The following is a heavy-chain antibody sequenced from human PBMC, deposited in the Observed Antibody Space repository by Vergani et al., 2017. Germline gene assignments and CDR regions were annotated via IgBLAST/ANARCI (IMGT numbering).Heavy chain of an antibody. D-gene: IGHD2-15*01. Sequence: QVQLQASGPGRVKPSQTLSLTCTMSGGSISAGYYFWSWLRQPAGKGLEWLGHISASGNASHSPSLKTRVSMSVDTSKNQFSLTVTSVTAADTAIYFCARRSGGYYSGGKVHPLRTAFDVWGQGTVVTVSS. CDR1: GGSISAGYYF. J-gene: IGHJ3*01. CDR3: ARRSGGYYSGGKVHPLRTAFDV. V-gene: IGHV4-61*02. CDR2: ISASGNA.